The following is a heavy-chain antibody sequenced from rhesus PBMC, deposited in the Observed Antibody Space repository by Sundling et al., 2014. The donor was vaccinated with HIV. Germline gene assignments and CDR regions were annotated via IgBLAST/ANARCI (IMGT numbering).Heavy chain of an antibody. CDR3: ARNPQVVITPDYFDY. D-gene: IGHD3-28*01. CDR2: IHGRDSNT. V-gene: IGHV4-169*01. J-gene: IGHJ4*01. CDR1: GGSISTHY. Sequence: QLQLQESGPGLVKPSETLSVTCAVSGGSISTHYWSWIRRAPGKGLEWIGYIHGRDSNTDYNPSLKSRVTLSLDTSKNQFSLKLSSVTAADTAVYYCARNPQVVITPDYFDYWGQGVLVTVSS.